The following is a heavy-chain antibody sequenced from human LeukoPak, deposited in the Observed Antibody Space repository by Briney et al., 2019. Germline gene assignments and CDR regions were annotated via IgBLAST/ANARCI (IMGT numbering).Heavy chain of an antibody. J-gene: IGHJ4*02. CDR3: ARDLITVAGTLAY. D-gene: IGHD6-19*01. V-gene: IGHV1-46*01. CDR1: GYTFTSYY. Sequence: ASVKVSCKASGYTFTSYYMQWVRQAPGQGLEWMGIISPSGGSTSYAQKFQGRVTMTRDTSTSTVYMELSSLRSEDTAVYYCARDLITVAGTLAYWGQGTLVTVSS. CDR2: ISPSGGST.